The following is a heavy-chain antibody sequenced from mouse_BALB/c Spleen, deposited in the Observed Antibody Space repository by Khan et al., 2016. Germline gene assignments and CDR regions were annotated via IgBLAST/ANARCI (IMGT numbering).Heavy chain of an antibody. J-gene: IGHJ3*01. CDR1: GFTFSDYY. Sequence: EVELVESGGGLVKPGGSLKLSCAASGFTFSDYYMYWVRQTPEKRLEWVATIRDGGSYTYYPDSVKGRFTISRDNAKNHLYLQISSSKSDDTAMYNCAREGLRRGFADWGQGTLVTVSA. D-gene: IGHD2-4*01. CDR2: IRDGGSYT. CDR3: AREGLRRGFAD. V-gene: IGHV5-4*02.